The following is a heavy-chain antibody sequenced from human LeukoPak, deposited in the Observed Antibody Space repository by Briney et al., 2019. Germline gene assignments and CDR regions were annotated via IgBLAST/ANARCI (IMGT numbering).Heavy chain of an antibody. J-gene: IGHJ5*02. CDR3: ARVSLAVGNNWFDP. D-gene: IGHD6-19*01. V-gene: IGHV4-34*01. CDR1: GGSFSGYY. CDR2: INHSGST. Sequence: KPSETLSLTCAVYGGSFSGYYWSWIRQPPGKGLEWIGEINHSGSTNYNPSLKSRVTISVDTSKNQFSLKLSSVTAADTAVYYCARVSLAVGNNWFDPWGQGTLVTVSS.